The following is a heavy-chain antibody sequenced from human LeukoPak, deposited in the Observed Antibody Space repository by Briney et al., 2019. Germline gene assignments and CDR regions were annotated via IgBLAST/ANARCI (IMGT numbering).Heavy chain of an antibody. CDR3: ARDVWDVGYADV. J-gene: IGHJ6*04. Sequence: GGSLRLSCAASGFTFSSYEMNWVRQAPGKGLEWVSYISSSGSTIYCADSVKGRFTISRDNAKNSLYLQMNSLRAEDAAVYYCARDVWDVGYADVWGKGTTVTVSS. CDR2: ISSSGSTI. V-gene: IGHV3-48*03. CDR1: GFTFSSYE. D-gene: IGHD2-8*02.